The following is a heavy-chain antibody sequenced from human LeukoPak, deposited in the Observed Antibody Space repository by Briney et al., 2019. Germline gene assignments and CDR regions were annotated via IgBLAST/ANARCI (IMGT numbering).Heavy chain of an antibody. D-gene: IGHD3-3*01. CDR3: TRGLIGDDFWSGYYPYYFDY. J-gene: IGHJ4*02. Sequence: KPGRSLRLSCTASGFTFGDYAMSWFRQAPGKGLEWVGFIRSKAYGGTTEYAASVKGRFTISRDYSKSIAYLQMNSLKTEDTAVYYCTRGLIGDDFWSGYYPYYFDYWGQGTLVTVSS. V-gene: IGHV3-49*05. CDR2: IRSKAYGGTT. CDR1: GFTFGDYA.